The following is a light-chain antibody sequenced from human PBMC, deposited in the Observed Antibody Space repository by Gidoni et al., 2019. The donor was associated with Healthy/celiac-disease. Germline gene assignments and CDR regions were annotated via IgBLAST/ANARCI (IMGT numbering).Light chain of an antibody. CDR2: GNS. J-gene: IGLJ3*02. Sequence: QSVLTQPPSVSGAPGQRVTISRTGSSSNIGAGYDVHWYQQLPGTAPKLLIYGNSNRPSGVPDRFSGSESGTSASLAITGLQAEDEADYYCQSYDSSLSGSRVFGGGTKLTVL. CDR1: SSNIGAGYD. CDR3: QSYDSSLSGSRV. V-gene: IGLV1-40*01.